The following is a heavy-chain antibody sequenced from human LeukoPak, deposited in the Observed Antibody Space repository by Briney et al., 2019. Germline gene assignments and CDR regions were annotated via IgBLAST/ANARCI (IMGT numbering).Heavy chain of an antibody. J-gene: IGHJ4*02. Sequence: SETLSLTCAVYGGSFSGYYWSWIRQPPGKGLEWIGEINHSGSTNYNPSLKSRVTISVDTSKNQFSLKLSSVTAADTAVYYCARVVTPAADFDYWGQGTLVTVSS. D-gene: IGHD4-23*01. CDR2: INHSGST. CDR3: ARVVTPAADFDY. V-gene: IGHV4-34*01. CDR1: GGSFSGYY.